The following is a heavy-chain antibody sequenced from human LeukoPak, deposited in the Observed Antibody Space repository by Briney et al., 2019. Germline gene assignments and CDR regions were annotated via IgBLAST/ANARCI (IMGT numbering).Heavy chain of an antibody. J-gene: IGHJ4*02. Sequence: PGGSLRLSCAASGFTFSSYAMSWVRQAPGKGLEWVSAISGSGGSTYYADSVKGRFTISRDNSKNTLYLQMNSLRAEDTAVYYCAKSSAAVVAATPFDYWGQGTLVTVSS. CDR2: ISGSGGST. D-gene: IGHD2-15*01. V-gene: IGHV3-23*01. CDR1: GFTFSSYA. CDR3: AKSSAAVVAATPFDY.